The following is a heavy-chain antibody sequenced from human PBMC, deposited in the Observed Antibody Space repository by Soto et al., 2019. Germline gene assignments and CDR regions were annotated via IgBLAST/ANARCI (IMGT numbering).Heavy chain of an antibody. D-gene: IGHD5-12*01. CDR3: ARHAWIQWTYYYYGMDV. Sequence: QVQLVQSGAEVKKPGSSVKVSCKASGGTFSSYAISWVRQAPGQGLEWMGGILPIVGTANYAQNFQGRVTLTADESTSTAYMELSSLRSEDTAVYYCARHAWIQWTYYYYGMDVWGQGTTVTVSS. V-gene: IGHV1-69*12. CDR1: GGTFSSYA. J-gene: IGHJ6*02. CDR2: ILPIVGTA.